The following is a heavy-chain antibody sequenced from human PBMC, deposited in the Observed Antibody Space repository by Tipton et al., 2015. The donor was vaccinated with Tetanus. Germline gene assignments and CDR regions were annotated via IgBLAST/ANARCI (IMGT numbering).Heavy chain of an antibody. CDR3: ARGGRDAYNNPLGAFDV. J-gene: IGHJ3*01. CDR2: ISHSGRS. V-gene: IGHV4-34*01. CDR1: GGSFSLYY. D-gene: IGHD5-24*01. Sequence: TLSLTCTVSGGSFSLYYWNWVRQSPGKGLEWIGEISHSGRSSYSPSLKSRVTISVATSKNQFSLRLRSVAAADTAVYYCARGGRDAYNNPLGAFDVWGRGTTVTVSS.